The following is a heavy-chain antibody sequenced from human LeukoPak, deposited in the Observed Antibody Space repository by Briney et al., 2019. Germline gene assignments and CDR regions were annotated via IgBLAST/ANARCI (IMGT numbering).Heavy chain of an antibody. CDR2: VYHTGST. J-gene: IGHJ4*02. V-gene: IGHV4-38-2*02. CDR3: ARLAWGRLDY. CDR1: GYFISSGNY. D-gene: IGHD7-27*01. Sequence: PSETLSLTCTVSGYFISSGNYWGWIRQPPGKGLEWIGSVYHTGSTYYNLSLKSRVTISVDTSKNQFSLNLSSVTAADTAVYYCARLAWGRLDYWGQGTLVTVSS.